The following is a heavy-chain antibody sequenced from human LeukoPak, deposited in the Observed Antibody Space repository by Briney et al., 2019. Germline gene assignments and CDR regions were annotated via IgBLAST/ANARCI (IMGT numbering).Heavy chain of an antibody. D-gene: IGHD3-9*01. Sequence: GASVKVSCKASGYTFTSYGISWVRQAPGQGLEWMGWISAYNGNTNYAQKLQGRVTMTTDTSTSTAYMELRSLRSDDTAVYYCARDILTGYCKFFYYYYYMDVWGKGTTVTVSS. CDR1: GYTFTSYG. V-gene: IGHV1-18*01. CDR2: ISAYNGNT. CDR3: ARDILTGYCKFFYYYYYMDV. J-gene: IGHJ6*03.